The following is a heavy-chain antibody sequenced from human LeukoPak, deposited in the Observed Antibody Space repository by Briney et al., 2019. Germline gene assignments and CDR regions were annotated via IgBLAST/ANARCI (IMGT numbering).Heavy chain of an antibody. CDR1: GFTFSSYW. V-gene: IGHV3-74*01. CDR2: IRGDGGTT. D-gene: IGHD6-13*01. CDR3: ARVRWGSSSWYGNYFDY. Sequence: GGSLRLSCAASGFTFSSYWMHWVRQAPGKGVEWVSRIRGDGGTTSYADSVRGRFTISRDNANNMLYLQMNSLSAEDTALYYCARVRWGSSSWYGNYFDYWGQGTLVTVSS. J-gene: IGHJ4*02.